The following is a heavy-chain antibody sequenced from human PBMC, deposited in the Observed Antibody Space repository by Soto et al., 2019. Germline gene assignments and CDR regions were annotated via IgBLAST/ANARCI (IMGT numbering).Heavy chain of an antibody. D-gene: IGHD6-13*01. CDR3: ARLFRHNNSWAFDP. V-gene: IGHV4-39*01. CDR2: IYYSGLT. CDR1: GGSISNSSYY. J-gene: IGHJ5*02. Sequence: SETLSLTCTVSGGSISNSSYYWGWFRQSPEKGLEWIGTIYYSGLTYFNPSLKSRVTLSVDTSKNQFSLNLNSVTAADTAVYYCARLFRHNNSWAFDPWGQGTLDTVSS.